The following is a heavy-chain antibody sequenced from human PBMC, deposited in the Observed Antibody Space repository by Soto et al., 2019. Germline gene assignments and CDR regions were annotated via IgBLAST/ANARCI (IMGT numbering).Heavy chain of an antibody. V-gene: IGHV3-23*01. CDR1: GFSFSSFA. D-gene: IGHD2-21*02. CDR2: IGGSGGST. J-gene: IGHJ4*02. CDR3: ARAEDDCLDQDQFDF. Sequence: EVQLLESGGGLVHPGGSLRLSCEASGFSFSSFAMSWVRQAPGKGLEWVSGIGGSGGSTYHADSVKGRFTISRDNSKNTLYLKMNSRRVEDTAVYYCARAEDDCLDQDQFDFWGQGTLVTVSS.